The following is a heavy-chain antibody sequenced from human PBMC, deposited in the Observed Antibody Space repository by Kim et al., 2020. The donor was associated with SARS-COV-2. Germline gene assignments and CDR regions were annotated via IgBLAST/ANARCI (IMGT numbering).Heavy chain of an antibody. J-gene: IGHJ4*02. CDR1: GFTFSSYA. Sequence: GGSLRLSCAASGFTFSSYAMHWVRQAPGKGLEWVAVISYDGSNKYYADSVKGRFTISRDNSKNTLYLQMNSLRAEDTAVYYCARGPPNYNWNYGGYFDYWGQGTLVTVSS. CDR2: ISYDGSNK. D-gene: IGHD1-7*01. CDR3: ARGPPNYNWNYGGYFDY. V-gene: IGHV3-30*04.